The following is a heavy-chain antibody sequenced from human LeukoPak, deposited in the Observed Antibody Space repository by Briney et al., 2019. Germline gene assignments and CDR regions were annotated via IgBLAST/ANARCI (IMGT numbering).Heavy chain of an antibody. Sequence: GGSLRLSCAASGFTFSAYGMHWVRQAPGKGLEWVAAIWYDGSNEDYSDSVKGRFIISRDNSKNTLYLQMNSLRAEDTAVYYCARGPDILTGYSPDFDYWGQGTLVTVSS. J-gene: IGHJ4*02. CDR3: ARGPDILTGYSPDFDY. V-gene: IGHV3-33*01. D-gene: IGHD3-9*01. CDR1: GFTFSAYG. CDR2: IWYDGSNE.